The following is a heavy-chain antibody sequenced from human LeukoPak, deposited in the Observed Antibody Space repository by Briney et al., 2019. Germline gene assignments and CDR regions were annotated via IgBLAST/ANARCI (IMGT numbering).Heavy chain of an antibody. CDR2: ISSSSYI. V-gene: IGHV3-21*04. CDR3: ARESGYYYDSSGPRGDAFDI. D-gene: IGHD3-22*01. CDR1: GFTFSSYS. Sequence: GGSLRLSCAASGFTFSSYSMNWVRQAPGKGLEWVSSISSSSYIYYADSVKGRFTISRDNAKNSLYLQMNSLRAEDTAVYYCARESGYYYDSSGPRGDAFDIWGQGTMVTVSS. J-gene: IGHJ3*02.